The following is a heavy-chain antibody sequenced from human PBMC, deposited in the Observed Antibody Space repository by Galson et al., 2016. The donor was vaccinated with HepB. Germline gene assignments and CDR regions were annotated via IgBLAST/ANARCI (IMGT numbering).Heavy chain of an antibody. D-gene: IGHD2-2*01. CDR1: GFTFSNYW. CDR2: IKLDESEE. V-gene: IGHV3-7*01. J-gene: IGHJ4*02. CDR3: ARERCTSTSCFHDY. Sequence: SLRLSCAASGFTFSNYWMSWVRQAPRKGLEWVANIKLDESEEHYVDSVKGRFVISRDNAKNSLYLQMNSLRAEDTAAYYCARERCTSTSCFHDYWGQGTLVTVSS.